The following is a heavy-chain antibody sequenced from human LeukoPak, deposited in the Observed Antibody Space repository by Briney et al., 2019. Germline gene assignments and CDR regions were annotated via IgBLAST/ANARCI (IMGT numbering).Heavy chain of an antibody. CDR2: IYSGGST. CDR3: ARDRGSYAWDY. Sequence: GGSLRLSCASPGFTVSSNYMNWVRQAPGKGLEWGSVIYSGGSTYYADSVKGRFTISRDNSKNTLYLQMNSLRPEDTAVYYCARDRGSYAWDYWGQGTLVTVSS. CDR1: GFTVSSNY. D-gene: IGHD5-12*01. J-gene: IGHJ4*02. V-gene: IGHV3-66*02.